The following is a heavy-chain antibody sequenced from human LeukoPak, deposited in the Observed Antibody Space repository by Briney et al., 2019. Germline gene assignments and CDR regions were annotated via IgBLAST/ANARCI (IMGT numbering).Heavy chain of an antibody. V-gene: IGHV1-46*01. D-gene: IGHD3-22*01. Sequence: ASVKVSCKASGYTFTSYYMHWARQAPGQGLEWMGIINPSGGSTSYAQKFQGRVTMTRDMSTSTVYMELSSLRSEDTAVYYCAREVTRWYYDSSGYYDYWGQGTLVTVSS. CDR1: GYTFTSYY. CDR2: INPSGGST. J-gene: IGHJ4*02. CDR3: AREVTRWYYDSSGYYDY.